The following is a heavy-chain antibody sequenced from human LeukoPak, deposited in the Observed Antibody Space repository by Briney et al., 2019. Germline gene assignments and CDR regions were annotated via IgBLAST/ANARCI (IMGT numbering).Heavy chain of an antibody. CDR2: IYTSGTT. D-gene: IGHD3-22*01. Sequence: PSDTLSLTCTVSDGSISSYYWSWIRQPAGKGLEWIRRIYTSGTTNYNPSLKSRVTMSVDTSKNQFSLKVSSVTAAGTAVYYCARALKLADSRFDYWGQGTLVTVSS. J-gene: IGHJ4*02. CDR1: DGSISSYY. CDR3: ARALKLADSRFDY. V-gene: IGHV4-4*07.